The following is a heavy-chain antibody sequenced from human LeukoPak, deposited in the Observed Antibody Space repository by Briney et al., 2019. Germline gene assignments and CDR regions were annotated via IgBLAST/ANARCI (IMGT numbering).Heavy chain of an antibody. Sequence: GGSLRLSCTASGFTFSSYGMHWVRQAPGKGLEWVAVIWYDGSNKYYADSVKGRFTISRDNSKNTLHLQMNSLSAEDTAVYYCARGLGQADYFDYWGQGTLVTVSS. V-gene: IGHV3-33*01. CDR2: IWYDGSNK. CDR1: GFTFSSYG. J-gene: IGHJ4*02. CDR3: ARGLGQADYFDY.